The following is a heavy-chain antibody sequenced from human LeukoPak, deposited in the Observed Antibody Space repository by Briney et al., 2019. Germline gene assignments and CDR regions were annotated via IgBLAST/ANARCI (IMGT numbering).Heavy chain of an antibody. CDR2: INPSGGST. Sequence: ASVKVSCKASGYTFTSYYMHWVRQAPGQGLEWMGIINPSGGSTSHAQKFQGRVTMTRDMSTSTDYMELSSLRSEDTAVYYCAMSRRWSSGWYYFDYWGQGTLVTVSS. D-gene: IGHD6-19*01. CDR1: GYTFTSYY. CDR3: AMSRRWSSGWYYFDY. J-gene: IGHJ4*02. V-gene: IGHV1-46*01.